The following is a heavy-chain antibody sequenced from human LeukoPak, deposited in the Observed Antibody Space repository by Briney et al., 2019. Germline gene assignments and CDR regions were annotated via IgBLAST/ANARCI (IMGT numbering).Heavy chain of an antibody. Sequence: GGSLRLSCAASGFTFSSYGMHWVRQAPGKGLEWVAVIWYDGSNKYYADSVEGRFTISRDNSKNTLYLQMNSLKTEDTAVYYCTTDSGGSYGMDVWGQGTTVTVSS. CDR3: TTDSGGSYGMDV. J-gene: IGHJ6*02. V-gene: IGHV3-33*01. CDR1: GFTFSSYG. CDR2: IWYDGSNK. D-gene: IGHD1-26*01.